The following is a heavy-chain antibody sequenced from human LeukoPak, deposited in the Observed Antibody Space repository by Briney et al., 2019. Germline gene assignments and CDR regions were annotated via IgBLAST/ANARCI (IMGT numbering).Heavy chain of an antibody. Sequence: PGRSLRLSCAASGFTFSSYAMHWVRQAPGKGLEWVAVISYDGSDKYYADSVKGRFTISRDNSKNTLYVQMNSLRGEDTAIYYCARDTDMAAADYYFDYWGQGTLVTVSS. V-gene: IGHV3-30-3*01. J-gene: IGHJ4*02. D-gene: IGHD6-13*01. CDR3: ARDTDMAAADYYFDY. CDR1: GFTFSSYA. CDR2: ISYDGSDK.